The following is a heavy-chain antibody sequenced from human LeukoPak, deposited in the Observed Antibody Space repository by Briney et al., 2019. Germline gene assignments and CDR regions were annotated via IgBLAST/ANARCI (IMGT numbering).Heavy chain of an antibody. Sequence: GGSLRLSCAASGFTFDDYAMHWVRQAPGKGLEWVSGISWNSGSIGYADSVKGRFTISRDNAKNSLYLQMNSLRAEDTALYYCAKDRAGVMARGPLDYWDQGTLATVSS. CDR3: AKDRAGVMARGPLDY. J-gene: IGHJ4*02. CDR1: GFTFDDYA. V-gene: IGHV3-9*01. CDR2: ISWNSGSI. D-gene: IGHD3-10*01.